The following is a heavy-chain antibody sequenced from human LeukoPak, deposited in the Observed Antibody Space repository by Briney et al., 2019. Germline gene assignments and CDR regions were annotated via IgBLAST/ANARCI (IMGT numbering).Heavy chain of an antibody. CDR3: AGELREVAY. D-gene: IGHD3-3*01. CDR2: ISSSSSTI. Sequence: GGSLRLSCAASGFTFSSYSMNWVRQAPGKGLEWVSYISSSSSTIYYADSVKGRFTISRDNAKNSLYLQMNSLRAEDTAVYYCAGELREVAYWGQGTLVTVSS. CDR1: GFTFSSYS. J-gene: IGHJ4*02. V-gene: IGHV3-48*04.